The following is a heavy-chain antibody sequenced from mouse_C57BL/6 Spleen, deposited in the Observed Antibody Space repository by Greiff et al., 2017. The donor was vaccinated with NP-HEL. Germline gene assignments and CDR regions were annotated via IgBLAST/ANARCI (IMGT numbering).Heavy chain of an antibody. D-gene: IGHD2-14*01. CDR2: IYPGDGDT. Sequence: QVQLQQSGAELVKPGASVKISCKASGYAFSSYWMNWVKQRPGKGLEWIGQIYPGDGDTNYNGKFKGKATLTADKSSSTAYMQLSSLTSEDSAVYFCARRNEVIGYYAMDYWGQGTSVTVSS. V-gene: IGHV1-80*01. CDR1: GYAFSSYW. J-gene: IGHJ4*01. CDR3: ARRNEVIGYYAMDY.